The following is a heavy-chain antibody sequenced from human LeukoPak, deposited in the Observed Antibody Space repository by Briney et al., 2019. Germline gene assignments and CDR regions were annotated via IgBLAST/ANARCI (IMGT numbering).Heavy chain of an antibody. D-gene: IGHD6-19*01. CDR1: GFPFSSYS. J-gene: IGHJ3*02. V-gene: IGHV3-21*01. CDR2: ISSSSSYI. CDR3: ASRRSGWPNDAFDI. Sequence: GSLRLSCAASGFPFSSYSMNWVCQAPGEGLEWVPSISSSSSYIYYADSVKGRFTISRDNAKNSLYLQMNSLRAEDTALYYCASRRSGWPNDAFDIWGQGTMVTVSS.